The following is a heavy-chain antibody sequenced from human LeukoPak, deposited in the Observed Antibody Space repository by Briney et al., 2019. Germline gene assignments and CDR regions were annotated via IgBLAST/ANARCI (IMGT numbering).Heavy chain of an antibody. J-gene: IGHJ5*02. CDR1: GFTFSSYA. CDR3: AKAKYDYGDPVGWFDP. V-gene: IGHV3-23*01. D-gene: IGHD4-17*01. Sequence: GGSLRLSCAASGFTFSSYAMSWVRQAPGKGLEWVSAILGSGSSTYYADSVKGRFTISRDNSKNTLYLQMNSLRAEDTAVYYCAKAKYDYGDPVGWFDPWGQGTLVIVSS. CDR2: ILGSGSST.